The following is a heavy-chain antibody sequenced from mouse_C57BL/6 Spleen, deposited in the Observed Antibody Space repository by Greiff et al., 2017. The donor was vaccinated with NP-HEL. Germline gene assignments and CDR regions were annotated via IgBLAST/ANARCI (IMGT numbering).Heavy chain of an antibody. Sequence: EVQLQQSGPELVKPGASVKISCKASGDSFTDYNMNWVKQSNGKSLEWIGAINPNYGTTSYNQKFKGQVTLTVDQSYSTAYMQLNSLTSEDSAVYYSARGGDYYGSSYGVAYWGQGTLVTVSA. CDR3: ARGGDYYGSSYGVAY. CDR2: INPNYGTT. CDR1: GDSFTDYN. J-gene: IGHJ3*01. D-gene: IGHD1-1*01. V-gene: IGHV1-39*01.